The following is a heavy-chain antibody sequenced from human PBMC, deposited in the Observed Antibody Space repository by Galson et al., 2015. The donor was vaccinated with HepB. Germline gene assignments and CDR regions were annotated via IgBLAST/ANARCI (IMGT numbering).Heavy chain of an antibody. D-gene: IGHD6-19*01. Sequence: SLRLSCAASGFTFSSYGMHWVRQAPGKGLEWVAVIWYDGSNKYYADSVKGRFTISRDNSKNTLYLQMNSLRAEDTAVYYCAGGLYSSGWYGIYWGQGTLVTVSS. CDR3: AGGLYSSGWYGIY. J-gene: IGHJ4*02. V-gene: IGHV3-33*01. CDR2: IWYDGSNK. CDR1: GFTFSSYG.